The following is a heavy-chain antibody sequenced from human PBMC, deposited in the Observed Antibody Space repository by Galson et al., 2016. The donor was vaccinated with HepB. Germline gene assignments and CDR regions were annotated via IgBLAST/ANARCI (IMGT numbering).Heavy chain of an antibody. V-gene: IGHV3-23*01. CDR1: GFTFSSYA. CDR2: ISGSGGET. CDR3: AKQLPYGGNSRSPDY. Sequence: SLRLSCAASGFTFSSYAMTWVRQAPGKGLDWVSTISGSGGETHYADSVKGRFTISRDNSKNTLYLQMNSLRAEDTAVYYCAKQLPYGGNSRSPDYWGQGTLVTVSS. D-gene: IGHD4-23*01. J-gene: IGHJ4*02.